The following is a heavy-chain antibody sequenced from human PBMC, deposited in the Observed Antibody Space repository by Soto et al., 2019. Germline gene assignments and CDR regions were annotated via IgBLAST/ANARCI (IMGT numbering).Heavy chain of an antibody. J-gene: IGHJ6*02. V-gene: IGHV3-23*01. Sequence: EVQVLESGGGLVQPGGSLRLSCAGSGFTFSSFAMTWVRQAPGKGLEWVSTTRSNGEYTYYADSVKGRFTVSRDNSKNSLFLEMTSLRAEDTATYYCAKDSRSASVSAARVYGMDVWGQGTTVTVSS. CDR1: GFTFSSFA. D-gene: IGHD2-2*01. CDR3: AKDSRSASVSAARVYGMDV. CDR2: TRSNGEYT.